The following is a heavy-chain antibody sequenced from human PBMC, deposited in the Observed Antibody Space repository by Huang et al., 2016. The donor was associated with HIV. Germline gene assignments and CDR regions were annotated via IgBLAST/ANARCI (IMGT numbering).Heavy chain of an antibody. CDR3: AMSLRYQYDSRSYWGRYFDY. J-gene: IGHJ4*02. Sequence: QVQLEQSGPAVRKPGSSVKVSCQASGGSFSDQIISWVRQAPGPRFEWLGGIIPLFRAPAYAQECKGRGTMTADESTATIYMELNSLTSEDTAVYYCAMSLRYQYDSRSYWGRYFDYWGQGTLVTVSS. V-gene: IGHV1-69*01. CDR2: IIPLFRAP. CDR1: GGSFSDQI. D-gene: IGHD3-16*01.